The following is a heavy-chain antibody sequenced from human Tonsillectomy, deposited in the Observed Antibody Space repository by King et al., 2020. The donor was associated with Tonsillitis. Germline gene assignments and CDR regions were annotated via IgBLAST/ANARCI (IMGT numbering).Heavy chain of an antibody. J-gene: IGHJ4*02. CDR1: GFTFSDNY. CDR2: ISNSGNTI. V-gene: IGHV3-11*01. D-gene: IGHD3-3*01. Sequence: VQLVESGGGLVKPGGSLRLSCAASGFTFSDNYMSWIRQAPGKGLEWVSSISNSGNTINYADSVKGRFTVSRDNAKNSIYLQMNSLRAEDTAVYYCARKGDDFWSGFDYWGQGTLVTVSS. CDR3: ARKGDDFWSGFDY.